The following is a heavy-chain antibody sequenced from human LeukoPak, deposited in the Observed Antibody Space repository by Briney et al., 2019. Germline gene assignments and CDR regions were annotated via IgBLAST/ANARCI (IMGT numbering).Heavy chain of an antibody. CDR2: IESAGGRI. J-gene: IGHJ4*02. Sequence: GGSLRLSCAGSTFAFGGYWIHWVRQLPGKGLAWGARIESAGGRIQWADSVKGRFTISRDNAKNTVYLQMNSLRPEDSAVYYCVADRGNWSGGDFWGRGTLVSVSS. V-gene: IGHV3-74*01. CDR3: VADRGNWSGGDF. CDR1: TFAFGGYW. D-gene: IGHD3-10*01.